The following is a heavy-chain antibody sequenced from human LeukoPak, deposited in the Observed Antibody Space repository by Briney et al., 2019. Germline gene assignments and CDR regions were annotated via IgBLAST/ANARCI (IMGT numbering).Heavy chain of an antibody. V-gene: IGHV4-30-2*01. Sequence: PSQTLSLTCAVSGGSISSGGYSWSWIRQPPGKGLEWIGYIYHSGSTNYNPSLKSRVTISVDTSKNQFSLKLSSVTAADTAVYYCARIGKRFLERLLPTPSYNWFDPWGQGTLVTVSS. CDR1: GGSISSGGYS. J-gene: IGHJ5*02. D-gene: IGHD3-3*01. CDR2: IYHSGST. CDR3: ARIGKRFLERLLPTPSYNWFDP.